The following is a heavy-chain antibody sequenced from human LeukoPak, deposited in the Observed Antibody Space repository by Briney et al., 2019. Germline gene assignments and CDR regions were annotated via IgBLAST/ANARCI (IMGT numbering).Heavy chain of an antibody. CDR1: GDPISRYY. J-gene: IGHJ4*02. CDR3: ARDCYAGLDY. Sequence: PSETLSLTCNVSGDPISRYYWSWIRQPPGKGLEWIGYIYYSGSTNYNPSLKSRVTISVDTSKNQFSLKLSSVTAADTAVYYCARDCYAGLDYWGQGTLVTVSS. CDR2: IYYSGST. V-gene: IGHV4-59*01. D-gene: IGHD2-15*01.